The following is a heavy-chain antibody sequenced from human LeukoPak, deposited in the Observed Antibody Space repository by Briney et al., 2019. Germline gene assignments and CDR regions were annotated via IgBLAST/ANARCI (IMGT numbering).Heavy chain of an antibody. CDR2: IYYSGST. Sequence: PSETLSLTCTVSGGSISGYYWSWIRQPPGKGLEWIGYIYYSGSTNYNPSLKSRVTISVDTSKNQFSLKLSSVTAADTAVYYCAGVVVAAYHREYYFDYWGQGTLVTVSS. CDR3: AGVVVAAYHREYYFDY. V-gene: IGHV4-59*01. CDR1: GGSISGYY. J-gene: IGHJ4*02. D-gene: IGHD2-15*01.